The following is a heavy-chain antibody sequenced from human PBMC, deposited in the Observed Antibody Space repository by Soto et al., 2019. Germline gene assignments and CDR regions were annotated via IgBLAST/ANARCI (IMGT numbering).Heavy chain of an antibody. CDR1: GFTFSSYW. D-gene: IGHD7-27*01. V-gene: IGHV3-7*03. Sequence: GGSLRLSCAASGFTFSSYWMSWVRQAPGKGLEWVANIKQDGSEKYYVDSVKGRFTISRDNAKNSLYLQMNSLRAEDTAVYYCARGGHVGIEYDYFDYWGQGTLVTVSS. CDR2: IKQDGSEK. CDR3: ARGGHVGIEYDYFDY. J-gene: IGHJ4*02.